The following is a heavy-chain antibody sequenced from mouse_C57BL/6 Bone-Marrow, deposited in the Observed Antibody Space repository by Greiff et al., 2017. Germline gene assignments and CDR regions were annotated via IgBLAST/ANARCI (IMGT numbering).Heavy chain of an antibody. CDR2: IYPGSGST. CDR3: SREGYYGSGAD. CDR1: GYTFTSYW. J-gene: IGHJ3*01. V-gene: IGHV1-55*01. D-gene: IGHD1-2*01. Sequence: QVQLQQPGAELVKPGASVKMSCKASGYTFTSYWITWVKQRPGQGLEWIGDIYPGSGSTNYTEKFKSKATLTVDKSSSTAYRQLSSLTSEDAAVYYCSREGYYGSGADWGQGTLVTVSA.